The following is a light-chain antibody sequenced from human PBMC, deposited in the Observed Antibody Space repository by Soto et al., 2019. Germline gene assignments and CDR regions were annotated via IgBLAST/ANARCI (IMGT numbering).Light chain of an antibody. Sequence: EIVMTQSPATLSVSPGERATLSCRTSQSVRSNLAWYQQKAGQAPRLLIYGASTRATGIPARFSGSGSGTEFTLTISSLQSEDGAVYYCQQYNTWPLTFGGGTKVEIK. CDR2: GAS. CDR3: QQYNTWPLT. CDR1: QSVRSN. J-gene: IGKJ4*01. V-gene: IGKV3-15*01.